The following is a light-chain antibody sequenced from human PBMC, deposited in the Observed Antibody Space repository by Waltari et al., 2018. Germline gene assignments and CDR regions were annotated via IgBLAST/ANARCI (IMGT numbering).Light chain of an antibody. V-gene: IGKV3-15*01. CDR1: QRISSN. CDR2: AAS. CDR3: QQYNNWPFA. Sequence: EIVMTQSPATLSWSPGERATPSCRASQRISSNLAWYQQHPGQAPRLLICAASTRATVIPARFSGSGSGTEFTLTISSLQPEDFAIYYCQQYNNWPFAFGQGTKLEVK. J-gene: IGKJ2*01.